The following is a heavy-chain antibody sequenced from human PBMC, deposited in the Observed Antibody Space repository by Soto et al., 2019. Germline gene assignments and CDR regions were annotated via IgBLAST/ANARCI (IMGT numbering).Heavy chain of an antibody. J-gene: IGHJ4*02. D-gene: IGHD2-15*01. V-gene: IGHV2-70*11. Sequence: SGPTLVNPTQTLTLTCTFSGFSLSTSGMCVSWIRQSPGKALEWLARIDWDDDKYYNISLKTRLTISKDTSKNQVVLTMTNMDPVDTATYYCTRMMLRSGHHERADYWGQGTLVTVSS. CDR1: GFSLSTSGMC. CDR2: IDWDDDK. CDR3: TRMMLRSGHHERADY.